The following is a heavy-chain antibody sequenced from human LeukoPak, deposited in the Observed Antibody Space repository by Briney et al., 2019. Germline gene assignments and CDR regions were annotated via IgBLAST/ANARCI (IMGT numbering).Heavy chain of an antibody. CDR1: GFTFSSYA. Sequence: GGSLRLSCAASGFTFSSYAMSWGRQAPGKGLEWVSGISGSGGSTYYADSVKGRFTISRDNSKNTLYVQMNSLRAEDTAVYYCAKDYCSGGSCHDDIDYWGQGTLVTVSS. V-gene: IGHV3-23*01. D-gene: IGHD2-15*01. CDR3: AKDYCSGGSCHDDIDY. CDR2: ISGSGGST. J-gene: IGHJ4*02.